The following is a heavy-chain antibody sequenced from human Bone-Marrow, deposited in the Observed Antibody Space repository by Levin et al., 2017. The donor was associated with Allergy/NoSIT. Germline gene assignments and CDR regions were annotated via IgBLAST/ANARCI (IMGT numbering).Heavy chain of an antibody. D-gene: IGHD3-3*01. J-gene: IGHJ6*02. CDR2: MNPNSGNT. CDR3: AREYGPPLLYAYYYYYGMDV. V-gene: IGHV1-8*01. Sequence: ASVKVSCKASGYTFTSYDINWVRQATGQGLEWMGWMNPNSGNTGYAQKFQGRVTMTRNTSISTAYMELSSPRSEDTAVYYCAREYGPPLLYAYYYYYGMDVWGQGTTVTVSS. CDR1: GYTFTSYD.